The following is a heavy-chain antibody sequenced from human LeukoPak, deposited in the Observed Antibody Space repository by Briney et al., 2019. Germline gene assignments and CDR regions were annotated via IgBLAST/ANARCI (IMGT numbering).Heavy chain of an antibody. Sequence: SETLSLTWAVYGGSFSGYYWSWIRQPPGKGLEWIGEINHSGSTNYNPSLKSRVTISVDTSKNQFSLKLSSVTAADTAVYYCARGRSINYYYYYMDVWGKGTTVTVSS. CDR2: INHSGST. CDR1: GGSFSGYY. V-gene: IGHV4-34*01. D-gene: IGHD3-10*01. CDR3: ARGRSINYYYYYMDV. J-gene: IGHJ6*03.